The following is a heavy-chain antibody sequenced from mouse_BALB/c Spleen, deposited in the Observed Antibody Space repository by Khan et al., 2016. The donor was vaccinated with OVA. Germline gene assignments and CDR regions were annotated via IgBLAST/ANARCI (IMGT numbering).Heavy chain of an antibody. D-gene: IGHD2-4*01. V-gene: IGHV1S81*02. J-gene: IGHJ3*01. CDR2: INPSNGGT. CDR1: GYTFTSYY. Sequence: VQLQESGAELVKPGASVKLSCKASGYTFTSYYMYWVKQRPGQGLEWIGGINPSNGGTNFNEKFKSKATLTVDKSSSTAYMQLSSLTSEDSSVYYCTRGVAWATMISWFAYWGQGTLVTVSA. CDR3: TRGVAWATMISWFAY.